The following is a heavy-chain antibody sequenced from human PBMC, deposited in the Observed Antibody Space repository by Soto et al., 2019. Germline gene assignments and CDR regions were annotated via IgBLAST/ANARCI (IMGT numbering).Heavy chain of an antibody. D-gene: IGHD6-19*01. CDR3: AHRRRGIAVAGDAFDI. J-gene: IGHJ3*02. CDR2: IDWDDDK. Sequence: VSGPTLVNPTQTLTLTCTFSGFSLSTSGMCVSWIRQPPGKALEWLALIDWDDDKYYSTSLKTRLTITKDTSKNQVVLTMTNMDPVDTATYYCAHRRRGIAVAGDAFDIWGQGTMVTVSS. V-gene: IGHV2-70*12. CDR1: GFSLSTSGMC.